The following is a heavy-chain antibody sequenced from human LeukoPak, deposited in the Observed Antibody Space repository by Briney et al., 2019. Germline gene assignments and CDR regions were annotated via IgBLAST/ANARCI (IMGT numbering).Heavy chain of an antibody. CDR1: GFSLSTSGVG. CDR2: LYWDADA. CDR3: AHRYHASGGNAFDI. Sequence: ESGPTLVNATQTLTLTCTFSGFSLSTSGVGVGWLRQPPGKALEWLALLYWDADARYSPSLKSRLAITKDTSKSQVVLTMTNMNPVDTATYYCAHRYHASGGNAFDIWGQGTVVTVSS. V-gene: IGHV2-5*02. D-gene: IGHD3-10*01. J-gene: IGHJ3*02.